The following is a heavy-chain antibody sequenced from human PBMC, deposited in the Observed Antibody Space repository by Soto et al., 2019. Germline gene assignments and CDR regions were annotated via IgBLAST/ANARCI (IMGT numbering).Heavy chain of an antibody. CDR1: GGSFSGYY. D-gene: IGHD3-3*01. Sequence: SETLSLTCAVYGGSFSGYYWSWIRQPPGKGLEWIGEINHSGSTNYNPSLKSLVTITVDTSKNQFSLKLSSVTAADTAVYYCASMTIFGVVRFWGQGTLVTVSS. CDR2: INHSGST. CDR3: ASMTIFGVVRF. V-gene: IGHV4-34*01. J-gene: IGHJ4*02.